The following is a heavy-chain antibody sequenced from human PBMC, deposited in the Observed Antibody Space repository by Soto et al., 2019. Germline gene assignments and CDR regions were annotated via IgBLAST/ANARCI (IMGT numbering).Heavy chain of an antibody. D-gene: IGHD3-9*01. V-gene: IGHV3-11*01. J-gene: IGHJ4*02. CDR2: ISSSGLTI. CDR1: GFSFGDFY. CDR3: AREPPYDIVPGYSKMYMDS. Sequence: QVHLVEAGGGLVRPGGSLRLSCAASGFSFGDFYMNWIRLAPGRGLEWVSYISSSGLTIYYGDSVRGRFTTSRDNAQKPLYLQMNSLKVDDTAVYFCAREPPYDIVPGYSKMYMDSWGPGTQVTV.